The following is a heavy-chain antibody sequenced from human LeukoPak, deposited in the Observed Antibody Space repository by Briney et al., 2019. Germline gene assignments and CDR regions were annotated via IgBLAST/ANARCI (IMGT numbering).Heavy chain of an antibody. Sequence: PGGSLRLSCAASGFTFSSYGMHWVRQAPGKGLEWVAVISYDGSNKYYADSVKGRFTISRDNSKNTLYLQMNSLRAEDTAVYYCAKAQGIVVVPAAMDYWGQGTLVTVSS. CDR1: GFTFSSYG. J-gene: IGHJ4*02. V-gene: IGHV3-30*18. D-gene: IGHD2-2*01. CDR2: ISYDGSNK. CDR3: AKAQGIVVVPAAMDY.